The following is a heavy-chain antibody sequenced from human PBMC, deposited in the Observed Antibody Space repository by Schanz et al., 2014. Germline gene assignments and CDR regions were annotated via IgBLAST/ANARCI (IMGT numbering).Heavy chain of an antibody. J-gene: IGHJ6*03. D-gene: IGHD2-21*02. V-gene: IGHV3-30-3*01. Sequence: QVQLVESGGGVVQPGRSLRLSCAVSGFTFGGYALHWVRQAPGKGLEWAALISHDGNNKHYVDSVEGRFTISRDNAKNSLYLQMNSLRAEDTAVYYCARPSDSSWYMDVWGKGTTVTVSS. CDR1: GFTFGGYA. CDR3: ARPSDSSWYMDV. CDR2: ISHDGNNK.